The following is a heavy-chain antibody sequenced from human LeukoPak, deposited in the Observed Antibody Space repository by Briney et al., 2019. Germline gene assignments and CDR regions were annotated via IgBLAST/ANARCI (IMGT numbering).Heavy chain of an antibody. Sequence: PGGSLRLPCAASGFTLSSYWMSWVRQAPGKGLEWVAHIKQDGSDKYYVDSVKGRFTISRDNAKNSLYLQMNSLRAEDTAVYYCARYASSSGSRWLEPWGQGTLVTVSS. J-gene: IGHJ5*02. CDR3: ARYASSSGSRWLEP. V-gene: IGHV3-7*01. CDR1: GFTLSSYW. CDR2: IKQDGSDK. D-gene: IGHD3-22*01.